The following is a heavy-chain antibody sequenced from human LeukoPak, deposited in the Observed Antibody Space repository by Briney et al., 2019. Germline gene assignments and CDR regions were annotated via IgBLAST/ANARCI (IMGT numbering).Heavy chain of an antibody. CDR3: ARAAAVTGQFEF. J-gene: IGHJ4*02. CDR1: GGSFSGYF. D-gene: IGHD6-19*01. Sequence: PSETLSLTCAVFGGSFSGYFWSWIRQPPGKGLEWIGEINGSGSTNYNPSLKSRLTISVDKSSNSFSLSLTSVTAADTAFYYCARAAAVTGQFEFWGQGTLVTVSS. CDR2: INGSGST. V-gene: IGHV4-34*01.